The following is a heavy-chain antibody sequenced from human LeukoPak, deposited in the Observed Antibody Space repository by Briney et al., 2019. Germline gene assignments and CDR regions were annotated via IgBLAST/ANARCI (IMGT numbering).Heavy chain of an antibody. V-gene: IGHV3-48*03. J-gene: IGHJ4*02. CDR1: GFTFSSCD. CDR2: ISSGGITI. D-gene: IGHD3-22*01. Sequence: AGGSLRLSCVASGFTFSSCDMHWVRQAPGKGLEWISYISSGGITIYYADSVKGRFTSSRDNAKNSLYLRMNSLKAEDTAIYYCAGDYDFSLGIDYWGQGMLVTVSS. CDR3: AGDYDFSLGIDY.